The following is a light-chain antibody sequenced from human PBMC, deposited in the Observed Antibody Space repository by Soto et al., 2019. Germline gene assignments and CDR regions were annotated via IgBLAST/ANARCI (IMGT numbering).Light chain of an antibody. CDR3: ISHAGSSTL. Sequence: SALTQPPSASGSPGQSVTISCTGTSSDVGGYNYVSWYQQHPGKAPKFVIYEVNKRPSGVPDRFSGSKSGNTASLTVSGLQAEDEADYYCISHAGSSTLFGGGTKLTVL. CDR1: SSDVGGYNY. V-gene: IGLV2-8*01. J-gene: IGLJ2*01. CDR2: EVN.